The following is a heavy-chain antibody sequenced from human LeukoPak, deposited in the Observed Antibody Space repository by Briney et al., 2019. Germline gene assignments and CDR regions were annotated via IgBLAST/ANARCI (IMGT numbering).Heavy chain of an antibody. J-gene: IGHJ5*02. CDR1: GGSFSGYY. CDR3: ARALPMVRGVRNWFDP. V-gene: IGHV4-34*01. CDR2: INHSGST. D-gene: IGHD3-10*01. Sequence: NPSETLSLTCAVYGGSFSGYYWSWIRQPPGKGLEWIGEINHSGSTNYNPSLKSRVTTSVDTSKNQFSLKLSSVTAADTAVYYCARALPMVRGVRNWFDPWGQGTLVTVSS.